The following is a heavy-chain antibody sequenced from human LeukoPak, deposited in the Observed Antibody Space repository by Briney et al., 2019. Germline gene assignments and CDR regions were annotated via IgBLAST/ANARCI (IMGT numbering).Heavy chain of an antibody. V-gene: IGHV4-39*07. D-gene: IGHD5-24*01. CDR1: GGSISSSSYY. Sequence: PSETLSLTCTVSGGSISSSSYYWGWIRQPPGKGLEWIGSIYYSGSTYYNPSLKSRVTMSVDTSKNQFSLRLSSVTAADTAVYYCARDKRGDGYGDFDYWGQGTLVTVSS. CDR2: IYYSGST. J-gene: IGHJ4*02. CDR3: ARDKRGDGYGDFDY.